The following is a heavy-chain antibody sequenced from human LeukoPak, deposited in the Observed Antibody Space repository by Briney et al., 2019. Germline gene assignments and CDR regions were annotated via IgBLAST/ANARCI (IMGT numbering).Heavy chain of an antibody. CDR1: GFTFSSYG. J-gene: IGHJ4*02. V-gene: IGHV3-30*18. D-gene: IGHD3-22*01. Sequence: GGSLRLSCAASGFTFSSYGMHWVRQAPGKGLEWVAVISYDGSNKYYADSVKGRFTISRDNSKNTLYLQMNSLRAEDTAVYYCAKPFPRYDSSASLYYWGQGTLVAVSS. CDR2: ISYDGSNK. CDR3: AKPFPRYDSSASLYY.